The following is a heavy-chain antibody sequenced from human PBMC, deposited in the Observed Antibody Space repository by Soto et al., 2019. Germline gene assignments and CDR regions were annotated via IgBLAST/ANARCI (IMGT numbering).Heavy chain of an antibody. CDR2: IKHDGSEK. CDR1: GFTLSNFA. J-gene: IGHJ6*02. V-gene: IGHV3-7*03. Sequence: GGSLRLSCAASGFTLSNFAMSWVRQAPGKGLEWVATIKHDGSEKSNLDSVEGRFTISRDNARNSLSLQMNSLRVEDTAVYFCASVPGSPGYHGLDVWGQGTTVTVSS. D-gene: IGHD6-19*01. CDR3: ASVPGSPGYHGLDV.